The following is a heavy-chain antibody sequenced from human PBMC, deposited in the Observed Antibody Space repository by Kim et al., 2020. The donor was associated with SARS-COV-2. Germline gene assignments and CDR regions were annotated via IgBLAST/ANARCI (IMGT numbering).Heavy chain of an antibody. Sequence: GGSLRLSCAASGFTFDDYAMHWVRQAPGKGLEWVSLISGDGGSTYYADSVKGRFTISRDNSKNSLYLQMNSLRTEDTALYYCAKVGDCSGGSCYLYYFDYWGQGTLVTVSS. D-gene: IGHD2-15*01. J-gene: IGHJ4*02. CDR1: GFTFDDYA. CDR2: ISGDGGST. V-gene: IGHV3-43*02. CDR3: AKVGDCSGGSCYLYYFDY.